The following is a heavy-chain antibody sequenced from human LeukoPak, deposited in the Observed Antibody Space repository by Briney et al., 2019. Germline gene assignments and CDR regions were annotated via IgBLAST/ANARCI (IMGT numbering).Heavy chain of an antibody. V-gene: IGHV3-9*01. Sequence: GGSLRLSCVASGFTFDDYAMHWVRQVPGKGLEWVSGITWNSGDIGYAESVKGRFTISRDNAKNSPYLQMNSLRPEDTALYYCAKDSRSSQYYFDYWGQGTLVTVSS. CDR2: ITWNSGDI. CDR1: GFTFDDYA. J-gene: IGHJ4*02. D-gene: IGHD6-13*01. CDR3: AKDSRSSQYYFDY.